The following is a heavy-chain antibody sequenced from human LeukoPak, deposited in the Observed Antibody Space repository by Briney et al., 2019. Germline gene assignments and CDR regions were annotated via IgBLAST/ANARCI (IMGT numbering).Heavy chain of an antibody. CDR3: ARDEGVPSYSSGCDY. CDR1: GFTFSSYA. J-gene: IGHJ4*02. Sequence: PGRSLRLSCAASGFTFSSYAMHWVRQAPGKGLEWVAVISYDGSNKYYADSVKGRFTISRDNSKNTLYLQMYSLRAEDTAVYYCARDEGVPSYSSGCDYWGQGTLVTVSS. V-gene: IGHV3-30*04. CDR2: ISYDGSNK. D-gene: IGHD6-19*01.